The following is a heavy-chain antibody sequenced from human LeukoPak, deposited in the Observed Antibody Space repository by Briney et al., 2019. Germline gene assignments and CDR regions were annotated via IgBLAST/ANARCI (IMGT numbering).Heavy chain of an antibody. CDR1: GFTFSSYE. V-gene: IGHV3-48*03. CDR3: ARDTNGDGWFDP. CDR2: ISSSGSTI. J-gene: IGHJ5*02. Sequence: PGGSLRLSCAASGFTFSSYEMNWVRQAPGKGLEWVSYISSSGSTIYYADSVKGRFTISRDNAKNSLYLQMNSLRAEDPSVYYCARDTNGDGWFDPWGQGTLVTVSS. D-gene: IGHD4-17*01.